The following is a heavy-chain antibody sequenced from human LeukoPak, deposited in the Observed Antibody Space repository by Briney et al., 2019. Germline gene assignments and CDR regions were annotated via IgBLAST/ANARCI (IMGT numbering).Heavy chain of an antibody. CDR3: ASDTCSTTSCYHSWFDP. V-gene: IGHV1-2*02. D-gene: IGHD2-2*01. CDR1: GYTFTGYY. CDR2: INPNSGGT. Sequence: ASVKVSCKASGYTFTGYYMHWVRQAPGQGLEWMGWINPNSGGTNYAQKFQGRVTMTRDTSISTAYMELSRLRSDDTAVYYCASDTCSTTSCYHSWFDPWGQGTLVTVSS. J-gene: IGHJ5*02.